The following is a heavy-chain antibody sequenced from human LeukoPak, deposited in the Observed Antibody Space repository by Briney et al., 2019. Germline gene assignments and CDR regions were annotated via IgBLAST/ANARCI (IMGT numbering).Heavy chain of an antibody. CDR2: IYYSGST. J-gene: IGHJ5*02. CDR3: ARHSVPGGSSVHWFDP. Sequence: SETVSLTCTVSGGSISSYYWSWIRQPPGKGLEWIGYIYYSGSTNYNPSLKSRVTISVDTSKNQFSLKLSSVTAADTAVYYCARHSVPGGSSVHWFDPWGQGTLVTVSS. V-gene: IGHV4-59*08. CDR1: GGSISSYY. D-gene: IGHD6-6*01.